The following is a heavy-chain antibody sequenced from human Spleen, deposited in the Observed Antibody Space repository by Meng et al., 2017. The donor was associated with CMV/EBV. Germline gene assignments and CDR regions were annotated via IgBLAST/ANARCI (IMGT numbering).Heavy chain of an antibody. Sequence: TFNSYDRTCGRPAPGKRRQWGAGISGSGGSTYYAASVKGRFTISRDDSENTAYLQRKSLKTEDTAVYYCTRAYDFWSGDYTGGVDYWGQGILVTVSS. CDR1: TFNSYD. CDR2: ISGSGGST. V-gene: IGHV3-23*01. J-gene: IGHJ4*02. D-gene: IGHD3-3*01. CDR3: TRAYDFWSGDYTGGVDY.